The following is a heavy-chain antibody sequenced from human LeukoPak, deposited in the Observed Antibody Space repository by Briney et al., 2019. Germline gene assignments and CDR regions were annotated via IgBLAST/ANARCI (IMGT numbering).Heavy chain of an antibody. Sequence: SETLSLTCTVSGGSISSYFWSWIRQPPGKGLEWIGYIYYSGSTNYNPSLKSRVTISVDTSKNQFSLKLSSVTAADTAVYYCAREFSSGYYYSGYWGQGTLVTVSS. CDR1: GGSISSYF. V-gene: IGHV4-59*01. CDR3: AREFSSGYYYSGY. J-gene: IGHJ4*02. D-gene: IGHD3-22*01. CDR2: IYYSGST.